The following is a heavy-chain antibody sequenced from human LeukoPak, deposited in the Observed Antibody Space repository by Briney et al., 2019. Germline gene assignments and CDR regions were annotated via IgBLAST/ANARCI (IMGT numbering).Heavy chain of an antibody. CDR1: GYTFTSYG. V-gene: IGHV1-18*01. D-gene: IGHD2-2*01. Sequence: GASVKVSCKASGYTFTSYGISWVRQAPGQGLEWMGWISAYNGNTNYAQKLQGRVTMTTDTSTSTAYMELRSLRSDDTAVYYRARESRYCSSTSCSLFDYWGQGTLVTVSS. CDR2: ISAYNGNT. J-gene: IGHJ4*02. CDR3: ARESRYCSSTSCSLFDY.